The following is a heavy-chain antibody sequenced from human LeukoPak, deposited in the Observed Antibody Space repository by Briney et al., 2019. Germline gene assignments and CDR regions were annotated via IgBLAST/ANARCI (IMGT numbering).Heavy chain of an antibody. CDR3: ARGGYSGYLNWFDP. V-gene: IGHV4-34*01. CDR2: INHSGST. Sequence: SETLSLTCAVYGGSFSGYYWSWIRQPPGKGLEWIGEINHSGSTNYNPSLKSRVTISVDTSKNQFSLKLSSVTAADTAVYYCARGGYSGYLNWFDPWGQGTLVNVSS. D-gene: IGHD5-12*01. J-gene: IGHJ5*02. CDR1: GGSFSGYY.